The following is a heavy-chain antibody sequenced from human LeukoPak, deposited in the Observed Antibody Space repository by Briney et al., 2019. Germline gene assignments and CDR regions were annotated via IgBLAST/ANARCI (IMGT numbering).Heavy chain of an antibody. CDR1: GFTFGDYV. V-gene: IGHV3-49*04. CDR2: SRTKAYAGTT. J-gene: IGHJ4*02. CDR3: TRRGYSYGYLDY. Sequence: GGSLRLSCTASGFTFGDYVMSWVRQAPGKGLEWVSFSRTKAYAGTTEYAASVKGRFTISRDDSKNIAYLQMSSLKTEDTAVYYCTRRGYSYGYLDYWGQGTLVTVSS. D-gene: IGHD5-18*01.